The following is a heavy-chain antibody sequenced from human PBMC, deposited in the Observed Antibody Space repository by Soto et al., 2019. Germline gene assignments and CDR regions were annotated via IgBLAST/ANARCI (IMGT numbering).Heavy chain of an antibody. CDR2: ISGSGGST. J-gene: IGHJ4*02. V-gene: IGHV3-23*01. D-gene: IGHD3-22*01. Sequence: PGGSLRLSCAASGFTFSSYAMSWVRQAPGKGLEWVSAISGSGGSTYYADSVKGRFTISRDNSKNTLYLQMNSLRAEDTAVYYCAKGGYYYDSSGPFVGGYFDYSGQGTLVTVSS. CDR3: AKGGYYYDSSGPFVGGYFDY. CDR1: GFTFSSYA.